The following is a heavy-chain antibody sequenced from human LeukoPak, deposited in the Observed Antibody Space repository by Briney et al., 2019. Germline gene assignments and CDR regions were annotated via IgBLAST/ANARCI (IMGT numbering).Heavy chain of an antibody. D-gene: IGHD3-22*01. CDR1: GITLSNYG. CDR2: ISDSGDST. V-gene: IGHV3-23*01. J-gene: IGHJ4*02. Sequence: GGSLRLSCAVSGITLSNYGMSWVRQAPGRGLEWVAGISDSGDSTNYADSVKGRFTISRDNPKNTLYLQMNSLRAEDTAVYFCAKRGVVIRVILGGFHKEAYYFDSWGQGALVTVSS. CDR3: AKRGVVIRVILGGFHKEAYYFDS.